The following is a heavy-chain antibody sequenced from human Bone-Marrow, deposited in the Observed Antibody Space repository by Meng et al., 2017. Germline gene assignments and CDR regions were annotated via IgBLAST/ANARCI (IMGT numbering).Heavy chain of an antibody. Sequence: SVKVSCKASGGTFSSYAISWVRQAPGQGLEWMGWIIPIFGTANYAQKFQGRVTITTDESTSTAYMELSSLRSEDTAVYYCAQPAYYYDSSGYYYWGPGTRVPVSS. D-gene: IGHD3-22*01. V-gene: IGHV1-69*05. CDR3: AQPAYYYDSSGYYY. CDR1: GGTFSSYA. J-gene: IGHJ4*02. CDR2: IIPIFGTA.